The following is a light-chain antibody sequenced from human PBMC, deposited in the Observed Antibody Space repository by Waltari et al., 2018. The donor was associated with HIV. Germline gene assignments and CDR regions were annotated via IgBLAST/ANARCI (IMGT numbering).Light chain of an antibody. Sequence: QSALTQPASVSGSPGQSIVIPCTGSNSNLVSWYQHHPGKVPRLMIYEVTKRPSGVSNRFSGSKSANTASLMISGLQAEDEGDYYCSSYAGGHSWVFGGGTKLTVL. V-gene: IGLV2-23*02. J-gene: IGLJ3*02. CDR2: EVT. CDR3: SSYAGGHSWV. CDR1: NSNL.